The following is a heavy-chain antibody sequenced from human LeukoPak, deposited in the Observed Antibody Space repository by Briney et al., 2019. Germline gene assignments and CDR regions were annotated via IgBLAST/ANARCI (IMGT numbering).Heavy chain of an antibody. CDR3: ARGGIVGATVPYYFDY. CDR1: GFTFSSYA. Sequence: GGSLRLSCAASGFTFSSYAVHWVRQAPGKGLEWVAVISYDGSNKYYADSVKGRFTISRDNSKNTLYLQMNSLRAEDTAVYYCARGGIVGATVPYYFDYWAREPWSPSPQ. V-gene: IGHV3-30*04. CDR2: ISYDGSNK. D-gene: IGHD1-26*01. J-gene: IGHJ4*02.